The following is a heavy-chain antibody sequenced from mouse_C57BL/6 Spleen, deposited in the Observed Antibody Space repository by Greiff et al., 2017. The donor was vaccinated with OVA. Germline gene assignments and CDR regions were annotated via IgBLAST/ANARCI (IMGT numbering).Heavy chain of an antibody. CDR1: GFTFTDYY. CDR2: IRNKANGYTT. D-gene: IGHD3-3*01. CDR3: ARYGGRYFDY. J-gene: IGHJ2*01. Sequence: EVKLMESGGGLVQPGGSLSLSCAASGFTFTDYYMSWVRQPPGKALEWLGFIRNKANGYTTEYSASVKGRFTISRDNSQSILYLQMNALGAEDSATYYCARYGGRYFDYWGQGTTLTVSS. V-gene: IGHV7-3*01.